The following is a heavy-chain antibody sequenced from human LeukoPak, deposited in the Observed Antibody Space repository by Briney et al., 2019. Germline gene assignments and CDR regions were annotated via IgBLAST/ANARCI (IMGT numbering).Heavy chain of an antibody. CDR2: IWPGESDA. Sequence: GESLKISCKASGYSFSTFWIGWVRQMPGKGLEWMGIIWPGESDARYSPSFQGQVTISADKSINTAYLQWSSLKASDTAMYYCARQIYYAEDGLLFWGQGTLVTVSS. CDR1: GYSFSTFW. CDR3: ARQIYYAEDGLLF. V-gene: IGHV5-51*01. D-gene: IGHD3-10*01. J-gene: IGHJ4*02.